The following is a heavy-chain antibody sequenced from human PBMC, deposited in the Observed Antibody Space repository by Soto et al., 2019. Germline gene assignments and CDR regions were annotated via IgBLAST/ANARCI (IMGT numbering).Heavy chain of an antibody. CDR2: ISGNGADT. J-gene: IGHJ4*02. CDR3: AKRRGEGYFDY. CDR1: GFTFSSYV. D-gene: IGHD3-16*01. V-gene: IGHV3-23*01. Sequence: LRLSCAASGFTFSSYVMGWVRQAPGKGLEWVSAISGNGADTYYADSVKGRFTVSRDNSKNTLYLQINSLRADDTAVYYCAKRRGEGYFDYWGQGTLVTVSS.